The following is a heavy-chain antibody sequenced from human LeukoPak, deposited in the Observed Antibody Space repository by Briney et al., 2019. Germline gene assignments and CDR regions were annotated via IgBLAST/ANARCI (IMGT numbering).Heavy chain of an antibody. Sequence: PSETLSLTCAVYGGSFGGYYWSWIRQPPGKGLEWIGEINHSGSTNYNPSLKSRVTISVDTSKSQFSLKLSSVTAADTAVYYCARVDGDYVDSGRRKIDYWGQGTLVTVSP. CDR1: GGSFGGYY. J-gene: IGHJ4*02. D-gene: IGHD4-17*01. V-gene: IGHV4-34*01. CDR3: ARVDGDYVDSGRRKIDY. CDR2: INHSGST.